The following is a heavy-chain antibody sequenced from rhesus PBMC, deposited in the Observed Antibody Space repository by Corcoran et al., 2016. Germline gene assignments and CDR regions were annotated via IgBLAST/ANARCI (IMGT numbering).Heavy chain of an antibody. J-gene: IGHJ4*01. D-gene: IGHD2-2*01. Sequence: QVTLKESGPALVKPTQTLTLTCTFSGFSISTTGIGVGWIRQPQGKALEWLANIYWNDSKSYSTSRRSRPTISKDTSKNQVALTMTNMDPVDTATYYCARFRTTNVDYWGQGVLVTVSS. CDR1: GFSISTTGIG. CDR2: IYWNDSK. V-gene: IGHV2-95*01. CDR3: ARFRTTNVDY.